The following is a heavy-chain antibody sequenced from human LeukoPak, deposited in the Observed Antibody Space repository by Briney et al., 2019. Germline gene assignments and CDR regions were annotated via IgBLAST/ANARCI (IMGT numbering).Heavy chain of an antibody. V-gene: IGHV4-34*01. D-gene: IGHD6-13*01. CDR2: INHSGST. J-gene: IGHJ6*02. CDR1: GGSFSGYY. Sequence: DPSETLSLTCAVYGGSFSGYYWSWIRQPPGKGLEWIGEINHSGSTNYNPSLKSRVTISVDTSKNQFSLKLSSVTAADTAVYYCARFRAAAGKYYYYGMDVWGQGTTVTVSS. CDR3: ARFRAAAGKYYYYGMDV.